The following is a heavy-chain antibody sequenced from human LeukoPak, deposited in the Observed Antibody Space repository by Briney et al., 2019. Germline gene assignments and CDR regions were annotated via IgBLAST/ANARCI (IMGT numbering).Heavy chain of an antibody. CDR2: IYYNGST. D-gene: IGHD3-16*01. CDR1: GGSISSYY. V-gene: IGHV4-59*01. J-gene: IGHJ4*02. Sequence: SETLSLTCTVSGGSISSYYWCLIQQPPRKGLEWVGYIYYNGSTNYNPSLKSRVTISVDTSKNHFSLKLSSVTAADTAGYYCARSEEFGGYFDYWGQGTLVTVSS. CDR3: ARSEEFGGYFDY.